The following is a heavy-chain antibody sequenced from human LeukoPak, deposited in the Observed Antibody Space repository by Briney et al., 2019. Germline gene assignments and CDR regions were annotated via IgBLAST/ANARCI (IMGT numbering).Heavy chain of an antibody. CDR3: AKDPDYYDSSGYYYLSLDY. D-gene: IGHD3-22*01. V-gene: IGHV3-23*01. CDR1: GFTFSNYA. J-gene: IGHJ4*02. Sequence: GVLRLSCAASGFTFSNYAVSWVRQAPGKGLEWVSTISGSGDSTYYADSVTGRFTISRDNSKNTLFLQMNSLTAADTAVYYCAKDPDYYDSSGYYYLSLDYWGQGTLVTVSS. CDR2: ISGSGDST.